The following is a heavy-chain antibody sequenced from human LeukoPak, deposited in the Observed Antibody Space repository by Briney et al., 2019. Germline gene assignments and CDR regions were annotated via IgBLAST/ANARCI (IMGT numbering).Heavy chain of an antibody. CDR3: ARDLASIAALDY. V-gene: IGHV3-48*01. Sequence: GGSLRLSCAASGFTFSDYGMNWVRQAPGKGLEWLSFVSGKSIAIYYADSVKGRFTISRDNSKSTLYLQMNSLRAEDTAVYYCARDLASIAALDYWGQGTLVTVSS. J-gene: IGHJ4*02. CDR1: GFTFSDYG. D-gene: IGHD6-6*01. CDR2: VSGKSIAI.